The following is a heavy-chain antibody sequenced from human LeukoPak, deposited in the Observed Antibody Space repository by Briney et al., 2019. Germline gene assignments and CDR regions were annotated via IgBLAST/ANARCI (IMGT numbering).Heavy chain of an antibody. CDR1: GFTVSIDF. CDR3: AKGRGAV. CDR2: ISAGGST. J-gene: IGHJ6*02. D-gene: IGHD3-10*01. V-gene: IGHV3-66*01. Sequence: TGGSLRLSCAASGFTVSIDFMGWVRQTPGKGLQWLSLISAGGSTYYADSVKGRFIISRDTSKNALYLQMNSLRVEDTAVYYCAKGRGAVWGQGTTVTVSS.